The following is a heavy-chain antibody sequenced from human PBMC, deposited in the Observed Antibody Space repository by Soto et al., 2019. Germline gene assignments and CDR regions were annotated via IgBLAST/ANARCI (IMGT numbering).Heavy chain of an antibody. Sequence: SETLSLTCGVNADSFSNYYWIWIRQPPGKGLEWLREIDHSGNTNYSPSLKSRVTMSVDTSKNQFSLRLTSVTAADTAVYYCVGGRGRLVGFDYWGQGTLVTVSS. D-gene: IGHD1-26*01. CDR3: VGGRGRLVGFDY. CDR1: ADSFSNYY. J-gene: IGHJ4*02. V-gene: IGHV4-34*01. CDR2: IDHSGNT.